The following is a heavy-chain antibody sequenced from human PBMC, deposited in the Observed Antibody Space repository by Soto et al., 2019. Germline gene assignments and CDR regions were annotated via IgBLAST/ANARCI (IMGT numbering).Heavy chain of an antibody. J-gene: IGHJ4*02. CDR3: ARQYCSGGSCYTLDY. CDR1: GYTFTSYF. CDR2: INPSGGSK. V-gene: IGHV1-46*01. Sequence: QVQLVQSGAEEKKHGASVKVSCKASGYTFTSYFMHWVRQARGQGLEWMGIINPSGGSKSYAQKFQGRLTMTRDTSTSTVYMELSSLRSEDTAVYYCARQYCSGGSCYTLDYWGQGTLVTVSS. D-gene: IGHD2-15*01.